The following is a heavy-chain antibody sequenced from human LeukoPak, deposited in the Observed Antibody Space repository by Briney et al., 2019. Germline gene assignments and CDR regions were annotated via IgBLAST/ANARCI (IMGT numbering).Heavy chain of an antibody. CDR1: GYTFTSYG. Sequence: GASVKVSCKASGYTFTSYGISWVRQAPGQGLEWMGWISAYNGNTNYAQKLQGRVTMTTDTSTSTGYMEMRSLRSDDTAVYYCASFLLAARIGDAFDVWVQGTMVTVPS. CDR3: ASFLLAARIGDAFDV. J-gene: IGHJ3*01. CDR2: ISAYNGNT. V-gene: IGHV1-18*01. D-gene: IGHD6-25*01.